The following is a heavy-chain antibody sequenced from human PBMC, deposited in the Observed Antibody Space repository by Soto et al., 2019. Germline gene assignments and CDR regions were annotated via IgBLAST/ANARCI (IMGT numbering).Heavy chain of an antibody. CDR2: IWYDGSNK. CDR1: GFTFSSYG. J-gene: IGHJ5*02. V-gene: IGHV3-33*01. CDR3: AREGAIVLMSNWFDP. D-gene: IGHD2-8*01. Sequence: PGGSLRLSCAASGFTFSSYGMHWVRQAPGKGLEWVAVIWYDGSNKYYADSVKGRFTISRDNSKNTLCLQMNSLRAEDTAVYYCAREGAIVLMSNWFDPWGQGTLVTVSS.